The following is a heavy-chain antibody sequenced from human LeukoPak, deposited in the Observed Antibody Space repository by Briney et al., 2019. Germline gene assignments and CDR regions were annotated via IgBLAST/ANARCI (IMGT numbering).Heavy chain of an antibody. CDR2: IYHSGST. J-gene: IGHJ4*02. CDR1: GGSISSGDYY. CDR3: ARDYYDSSGYYETFDY. V-gene: IGHV4-30-4*08. Sequence: SETLSLTCTVSGGSISSGDYYWSWIRQPPGKGLEWIGYIYHSGSTYYNPSLKSRVTISVDRSKNQFSLKLSSVTAADTAVYYCARDYYDSSGYYETFDYWGQGTLVTVSS. D-gene: IGHD3-22*01.